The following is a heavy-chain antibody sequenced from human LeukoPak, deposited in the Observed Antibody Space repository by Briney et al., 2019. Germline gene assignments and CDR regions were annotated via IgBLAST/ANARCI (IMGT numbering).Heavy chain of an antibody. CDR1: GFTFSDYY. D-gene: IGHD2-2*01. CDR2: ISSSSSHT. V-gene: IGHV3-11*06. CDR3: ARDSSLGYCSSTSCYVDY. Sequence: GGSLRLSCAASGFTFSDYYMSWIRQAPGKGLEWVSYISSSSSHTNYADSVKGRVTISRDNAKKSLYLQMNSLRADDTAVDYWARDSSLGYCSSTSCYVDYWGEGTLVTVSS. J-gene: IGHJ4*01.